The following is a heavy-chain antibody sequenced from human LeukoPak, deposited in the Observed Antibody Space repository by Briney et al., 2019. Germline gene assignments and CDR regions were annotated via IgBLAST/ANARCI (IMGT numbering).Heavy chain of an antibody. V-gene: IGHV4-38-2*01. Sequence: SETLSLTCAVSGYSISSGYYWGWIRPPPGKGLEWIGSIYHSGSTYYNPSPKSRVTISVDTSKNQFSLKLSSVTAADTAVYYCARHRNDFWSGYLNYWGQGTLVTVSS. CDR2: IYHSGST. J-gene: IGHJ4*02. D-gene: IGHD3-3*01. CDR3: ARHRNDFWSGYLNY. CDR1: GYSISSGYY.